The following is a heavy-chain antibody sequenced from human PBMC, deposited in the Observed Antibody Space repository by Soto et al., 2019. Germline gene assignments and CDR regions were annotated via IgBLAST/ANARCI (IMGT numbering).Heavy chain of an antibody. Sequence: VASVKVSCKASGYTFTSYAMHWVRQAPGQRLEWMGWINAGNGNTKYSQKFQGRVTITRDTSASTAYMELSSLRSEDTAVYYCASTARDLYYYYYGMDVWGQGTTVIVSS. J-gene: IGHJ6*02. CDR1: GYTFTSYA. CDR3: ASTARDLYYYYYGMDV. CDR2: INAGNGNT. V-gene: IGHV1-3*01. D-gene: IGHD6-25*01.